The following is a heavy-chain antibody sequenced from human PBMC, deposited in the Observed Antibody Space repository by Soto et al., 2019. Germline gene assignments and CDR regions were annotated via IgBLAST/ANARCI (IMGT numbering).Heavy chain of an antibody. CDR3: ARAKGPNYYDSSGYYPPGY. D-gene: IGHD3-22*01. J-gene: IGHJ4*02. CDR1: GGSISSGGYY. V-gene: IGHV4-31*03. Sequence: SETLSLTCTVSGGSISSGGYYWSWIRQHPGKGLEWIGYIYYSGSTYYNPSLKSRVTTSVDTSKNQFSLKLSSVTAADTAVYYCARAKGPNYYDSSGYYPPGYWGQGTLVTVSS. CDR2: IYYSGST.